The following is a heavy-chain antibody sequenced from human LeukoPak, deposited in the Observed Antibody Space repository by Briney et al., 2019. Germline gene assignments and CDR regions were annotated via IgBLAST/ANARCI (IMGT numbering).Heavy chain of an antibody. CDR3: ARGGDFWSGYPLYNWFDP. J-gene: IGHJ5*02. Sequence: GGSLRLSCAASGFTFSSYAMSWVRQAPGTGLEWVSAISGSGGSTYYADSVKGRFTISRDNSKNTLYLQMNSLRAEDTAVYYCARGGDFWSGYPLYNWFDPWGQGTLVTVSS. V-gene: IGHV3-23*01. CDR1: GFTFSSYA. D-gene: IGHD3-3*01. CDR2: ISGSGGST.